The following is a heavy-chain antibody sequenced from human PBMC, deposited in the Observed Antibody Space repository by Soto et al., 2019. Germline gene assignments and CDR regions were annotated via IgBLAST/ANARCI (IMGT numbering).Heavy chain of an antibody. D-gene: IGHD3-9*01. Sequence: GGSLRLSCAASGFTFSNAWMSWVRQAPGKGLEWVGRIKSKTDGGTTDYAAPVKGRFTISRDDSKNTLYLQMNSLKTEDTAVYYCTTDRYYAILTGPTWLDPWGQGPLVTVSS. CDR1: GFTFSNAW. J-gene: IGHJ5*02. V-gene: IGHV3-15*01. CDR3: TTDRYYAILTGPTWLDP. CDR2: IKSKTDGGTT.